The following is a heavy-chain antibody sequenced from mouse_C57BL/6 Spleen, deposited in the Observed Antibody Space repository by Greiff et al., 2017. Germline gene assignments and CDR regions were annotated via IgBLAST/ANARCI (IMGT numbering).Heavy chain of an antibody. D-gene: IGHD3-3*01. Sequence: EVQVVESGGGLVKPGGSLKLSCAASGFTFSSYAMSWVRQTPEKRLEWVATISDGGSYTYYPDNVKGRFTISRDNAKNNLYLQMSHLKSEDTAMYYCARDEGAWFAYWGQGTQVTVSA. CDR2: ISDGGSYT. CDR3: ARDEGAWFAY. CDR1: GFTFSSYA. J-gene: IGHJ3*01. V-gene: IGHV5-4*01.